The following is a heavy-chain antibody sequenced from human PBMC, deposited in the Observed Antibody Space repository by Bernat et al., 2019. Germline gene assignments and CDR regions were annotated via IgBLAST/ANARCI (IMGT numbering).Heavy chain of an antibody. J-gene: IGHJ4*02. CDR1: GFTFSSYG. V-gene: IGHV3-33*01. D-gene: IGHD6-19*01. Sequence: QVQLVESGGGVVQPGRSLRLSCAASGFTFSSYGMHWVRQAPGKGLEWVAVILYDGSNKYYADCVKSRFTISRAKSKNTLYLKMNRLRAEDTAVYYCARERILGSSGWSWDYWGQGTLVTVSS. CDR2: ILYDGSNK. CDR3: ARERILGSSGWSWDY.